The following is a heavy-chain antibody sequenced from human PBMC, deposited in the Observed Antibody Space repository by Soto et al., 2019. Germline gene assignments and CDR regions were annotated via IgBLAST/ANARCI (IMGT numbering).Heavy chain of an antibody. D-gene: IGHD6-13*01. CDR1: GYTFTSYD. V-gene: IGHV1-8*01. Sequence: ASLKVSCKASGYTFTSYDINWVRQATGQGLEWMGWMNPNSGNTGYAQKFQGRVTMTRNTSISTAYMELSSLRSEDTAVYYCARAKQQLPYYYYGTDVWGQGTTVTVSS. J-gene: IGHJ6*02. CDR2: MNPNSGNT. CDR3: ARAKQQLPYYYYGTDV.